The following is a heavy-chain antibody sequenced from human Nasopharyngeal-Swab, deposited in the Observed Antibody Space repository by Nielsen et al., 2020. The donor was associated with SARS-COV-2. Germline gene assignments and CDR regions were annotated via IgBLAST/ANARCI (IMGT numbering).Heavy chain of an antibody. Sequence: GGSLRLSCAASGFTFSSYGMNWVRQAPGKGLEWVSYISSSSSYIYYADSVKGRFTISRDNAKNSLYLQMNSLRAEDTAVYYCARRVVGTGNYYYGMDVWGQGTTVTVSS. CDR3: ARRVVGTGNYYYGMDV. D-gene: IGHD1-26*01. J-gene: IGHJ6*02. V-gene: IGHV3-21*05. CDR1: GFTFSSYG. CDR2: ISSSSSYI.